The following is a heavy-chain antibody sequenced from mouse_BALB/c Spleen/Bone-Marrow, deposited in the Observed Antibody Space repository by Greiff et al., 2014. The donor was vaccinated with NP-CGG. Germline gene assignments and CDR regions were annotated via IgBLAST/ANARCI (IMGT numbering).Heavy chain of an antibody. J-gene: IGHJ3*01. CDR3: ASYYYGSSSFAY. D-gene: IGHD1-1*01. CDR2: IDPANGNT. CDR1: GFNIKDTY. V-gene: IGHV14-3*02. Sequence: VQLQQPGAELVKPGASVKLSCTASGFNIKDTYMHWVKQRPEQGLEWIGRIDPANGNTKYDTKFQGKATITADTSSNTAYLQLSSLTSEDTAVYYCASYYYGSSSFAYWGQGTLVTVSA.